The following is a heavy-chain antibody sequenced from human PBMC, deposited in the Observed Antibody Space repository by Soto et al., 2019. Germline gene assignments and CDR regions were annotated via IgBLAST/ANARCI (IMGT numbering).Heavy chain of an antibody. Sequence: GGSLRLSCAAYGFTFSSYGMHWVRQAQGKGLEWVAVIWYDGSNKYYADSVKGRFTISRDNSKNTLYLQMNSLRAEDTAVYYCARDRRYCISTSCPNWFDPWGQGTLVTVSS. CDR3: ARDRRYCISTSCPNWFDP. CDR2: IWYDGSNK. J-gene: IGHJ5*02. D-gene: IGHD2-2*01. V-gene: IGHV3-33*01. CDR1: GFTFSSYG.